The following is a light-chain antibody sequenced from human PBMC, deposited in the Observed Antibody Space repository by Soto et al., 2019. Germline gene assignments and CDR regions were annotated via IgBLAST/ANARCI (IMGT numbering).Light chain of an antibody. Sequence: QLVLTQPPSASGTPGQRVTISCSGSTSNIGSDAVNWYQQLPGTAPKLLIYRNDQRPSGVPDRFSGSKSGTSASLAISGLQSEDEADYYCAAWDDSLKGPVFGGGTKLTVL. V-gene: IGLV1-44*01. CDR1: TSNIGSDA. J-gene: IGLJ3*02. CDR2: RND. CDR3: AAWDDSLKGPV.